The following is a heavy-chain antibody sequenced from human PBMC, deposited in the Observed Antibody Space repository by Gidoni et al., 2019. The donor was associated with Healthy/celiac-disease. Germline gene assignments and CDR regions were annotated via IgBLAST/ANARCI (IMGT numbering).Heavy chain of an antibody. CDR2: IWYDGSNK. V-gene: IGHV3-33*01. J-gene: IGHJ6*02. CDR1: GFPFSSYG. Sequence: QVQLVESGGGVVQPGRSLRRSCAASGFPFSSYGMHWVRQAPGKGLEWVAVIWYDGSNKYYADPVKGRFTISRDNSKNTLYLQMNSLRAEDTAVYYCARDLGERLYYYGMDVWGQGTTVTVSS. D-gene: IGHD3-10*01. CDR3: ARDLGERLYYYGMDV.